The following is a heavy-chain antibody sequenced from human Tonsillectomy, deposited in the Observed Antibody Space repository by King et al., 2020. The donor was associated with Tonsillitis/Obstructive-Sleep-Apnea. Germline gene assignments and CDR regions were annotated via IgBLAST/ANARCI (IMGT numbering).Heavy chain of an antibody. CDR1: GFNLSGSA. V-gene: IGHV3-73*02. CDR3: YIRATVDAHFSGVVY. D-gene: IGHD2-15*01. J-gene: IGHJ4*02. Sequence: VQLVESGGALVQPGGSLKLACAASGFNLSGSAVHWVRQSSGKGLEWVGRIGSKANNYAPVYAESVKGRFTISRDDSNNSAFLQMNSLKTDDTAVYYCYIRATVDAHFSGVVYWGQGTLVSVSS. CDR2: IGSKANNYAP.